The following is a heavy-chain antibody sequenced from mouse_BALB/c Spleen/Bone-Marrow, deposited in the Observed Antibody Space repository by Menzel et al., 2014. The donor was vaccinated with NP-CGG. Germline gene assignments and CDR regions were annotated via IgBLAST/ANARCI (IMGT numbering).Heavy chain of an antibody. Sequence: QVQLQQSGAELMKPGASVKISCKATGYTFSSYWIERVKQRPGHGLEWIGEVLPGSDSTNYNENFKGKATFTADTSSNPDYMQLNSLTSEDSADYFCTRDSSDYLAWFAYWGQGTLVTVSA. J-gene: IGHJ3*01. D-gene: IGHD3-2*01. V-gene: IGHV1-9*01. CDR1: GYTFSSYW. CDR3: TRDSSDYLAWFAY. CDR2: VLPGSDST.